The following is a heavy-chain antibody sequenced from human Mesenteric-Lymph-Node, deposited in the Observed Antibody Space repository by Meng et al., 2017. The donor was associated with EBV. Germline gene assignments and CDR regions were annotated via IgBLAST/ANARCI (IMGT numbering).Heavy chain of an antibody. CDR1: GFTFSTYW. CDR3: TRAGSNWEIDY. V-gene: IGHV3-74*01. D-gene: IGHD7-27*01. CDR2: INHDGSDT. J-gene: IGHJ4*02. Sequence: EVQLVESGGGVVQPGGSLRLSCGASGFTFSTYWMHWVRQAPGKGLVWVSRINHDGSDTNYADSVRGRFTISRDNAKNTLYLQMNSLRAEDTAVYYCTRAGSNWEIDYWGQGTLVTVSS.